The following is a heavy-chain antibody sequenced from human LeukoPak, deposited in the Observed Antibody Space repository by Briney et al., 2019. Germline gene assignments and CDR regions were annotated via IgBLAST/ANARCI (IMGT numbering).Heavy chain of an antibody. CDR1: GFSFSSYE. CDR3: ARGYYWYDY. V-gene: IGHV3-48*03. D-gene: IGHD2-8*01. Sequence: GGSLRLSCAASGFSFSSYEMNWVHQAPGKGLEWVSYISSSGSTINYADSVKGRFTISRDNAKNSLYLQMNSLRAEDTAVYYCARGYYWYDYWGQGTLVTVSS. CDR2: ISSSGSTI. J-gene: IGHJ4*02.